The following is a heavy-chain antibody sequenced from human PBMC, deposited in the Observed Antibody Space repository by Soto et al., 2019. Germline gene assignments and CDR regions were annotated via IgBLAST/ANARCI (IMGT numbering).Heavy chain of an antibody. Sequence: SETLSVTCAGYCGSFSGDDWSCIRQPPGKGLEWIGEINQSGSTNYNPSLKSRVTISVDTSKNQFSLKLSSVTAADTGVYYCARTYSSSWSPFDYWGQGTQVTVS. CDR3: ARTYSSSWSPFDY. D-gene: IGHD6-13*01. J-gene: IGHJ4*02. V-gene: IGHV4-34*01. CDR1: CGSFSGDD. CDR2: INQSGST.